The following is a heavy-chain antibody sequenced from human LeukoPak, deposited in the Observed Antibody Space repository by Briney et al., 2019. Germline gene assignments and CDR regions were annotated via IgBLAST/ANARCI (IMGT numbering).Heavy chain of an antibody. V-gene: IGHV3-21*01. CDR3: ARDSPNYDILTGYRYGMDV. J-gene: IGHJ6*02. CDR2: ISSSSSYI. D-gene: IGHD3-9*01. Sequence: GGSLRLSCAASGFTFSSYSMNRVRQAPGKGLEWVSSISSSSSYIYYADSVKGRFTISRDNAKNSLYLQMNSLRAEDTAVYYCARDSPNYDILTGYRYGMDVWGQGTTVTVSS. CDR1: GFTFSSYS.